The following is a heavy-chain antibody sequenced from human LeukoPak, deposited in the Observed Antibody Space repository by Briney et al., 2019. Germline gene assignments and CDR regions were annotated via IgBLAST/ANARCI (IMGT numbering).Heavy chain of an antibody. V-gene: IGHV1-2*02. D-gene: IGHD6-19*01. CDR3: ARAPLRGGWPFDY. CDR2: INPNSGGT. CDR1: GYTFTGYC. J-gene: IGHJ4*02. Sequence: ASVKVSCKASGYTFTGYCMHWVRQAPGQGLEWMGWINPNSGGTNYAQKFQGRVTMTRDTSISTAYMELSRLRSDDTAVYYCARAPLRGGWPFDYWGQGTLVTVSS.